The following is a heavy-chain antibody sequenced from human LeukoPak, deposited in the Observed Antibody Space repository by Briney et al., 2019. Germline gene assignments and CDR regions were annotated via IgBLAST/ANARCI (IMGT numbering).Heavy chain of an antibody. Sequence: GGSLRLSCAASGFNLDDYGMSWVRQATGKGLEWVSGINWNRVRTDYRDSVKGRFTISRDNTKNSLYLQMNSLRAEDTALYFCARAANFGEYAFDSWGQGTLVTVSS. V-gene: IGHV3-20*04. J-gene: IGHJ4*02. D-gene: IGHD4-17*01. CDR3: ARAANFGEYAFDS. CDR2: INWNRVRT. CDR1: GFNLDDYG.